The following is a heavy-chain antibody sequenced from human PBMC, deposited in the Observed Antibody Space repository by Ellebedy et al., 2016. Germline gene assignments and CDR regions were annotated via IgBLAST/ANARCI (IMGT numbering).Heavy chain of an antibody. V-gene: IGHV1-8*01. CDR3: ARELGAVGATFFDY. D-gene: IGHD1-26*01. J-gene: IGHJ4*02. CDR2: MNPNSGNT. Sequence: ASVKVSCKASGYTFTSYDINWARQATGQGLEWMGWMNPNSGNTGYAQKFQGRVTMTRNTSISTAYMELSSLRSEDTAVYYCARELGAVGATFFDYWGQGTLVTVSS. CDR1: GYTFTSYD.